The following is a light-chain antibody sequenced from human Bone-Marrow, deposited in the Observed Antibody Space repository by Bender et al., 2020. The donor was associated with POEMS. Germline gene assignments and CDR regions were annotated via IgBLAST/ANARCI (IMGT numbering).Light chain of an antibody. V-gene: IGLV1-47*02. Sequence: QSVLTQPPSASETPGQRVTISCSGSSSNIESNYVYWYQHLPGTAPRLVVYSNYQRPSGVPARFSGSKSGTSASLAISDIQSEDEGDYYCSSWDDSLSGWVFGGGTKLTVL. J-gene: IGLJ3*02. CDR1: SSNIESNY. CDR3: SSWDDSLSGWV. CDR2: SNY.